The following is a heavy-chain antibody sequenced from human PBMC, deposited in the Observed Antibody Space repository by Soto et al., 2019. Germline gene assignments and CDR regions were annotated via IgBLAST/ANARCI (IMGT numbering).Heavy chain of an antibody. Sequence: ASVKVSCKASGGTFSSYAISWVRQAPGQGLEWMGGIIPIFGTANYAQKFQGRVTITADESTSTAYMELSSLRSEDTAVYYCARGRLREVYYYGMDVWGHGTTVTVSS. J-gene: IGHJ6*02. D-gene: IGHD3-16*01. V-gene: IGHV1-69*13. CDR3: ARGRLREVYYYGMDV. CDR1: GGTFSSYA. CDR2: IIPIFGTA.